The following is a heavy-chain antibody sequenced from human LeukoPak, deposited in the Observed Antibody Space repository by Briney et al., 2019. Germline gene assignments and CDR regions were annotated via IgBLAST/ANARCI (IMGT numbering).Heavy chain of an antibody. D-gene: IGHD3-10*01. V-gene: IGHV3-33*01. J-gene: IGHJ4*02. CDR1: RFTFSSYG. CDR2: IWFDGRNK. CDR3: ARGDYYGSGSYIDY. Sequence: PGGSLRLSCAASRFTFSSYGMHWVRQAPGKGLEWVAVIWFDGRNKYYADSVKGRFTISRDNSKSTLYLQMNSLRAVDTAVCYCARGDYYGSGSYIDYWGQGTLVTVSS.